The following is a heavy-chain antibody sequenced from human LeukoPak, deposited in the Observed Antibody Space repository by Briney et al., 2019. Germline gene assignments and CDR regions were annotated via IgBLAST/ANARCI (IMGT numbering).Heavy chain of an antibody. D-gene: IGHD4-23*01. V-gene: IGHV3-30*04. CDR3: ARGARKGDDYGGFFDY. CDR1: GFTFSSYA. Sequence: GGSLRLSCAASGFTFSSYAMHWVRQAPGKGLEWVAVISYDGSDKYYADSVRGRFTISRDISKNTLYLQMNSLRVEDTAVYYCARGARKGDDYGGFFDYWGQGTLVTVSS. CDR2: ISYDGSDK. J-gene: IGHJ4*02.